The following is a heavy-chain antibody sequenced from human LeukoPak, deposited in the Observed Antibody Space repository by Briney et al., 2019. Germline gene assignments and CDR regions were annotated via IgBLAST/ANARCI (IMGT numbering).Heavy chain of an antibody. J-gene: IGHJ6*03. D-gene: IGHD3-16*02. CDR1: GYSISSGYY. CDR3: ARDYHYYYYYMDV. Sequence: SETLSLTCTVSGYSISSGYYWSWIRQPPGKGLEWIGYIYYSGSTNYNPSLKSRVTISVDTSKNQFSLKLSSVTAADTAVYYCARDYHYYYYYMDVWGKGTTVTVSS. CDR2: IYYSGST. V-gene: IGHV4-38-2*02.